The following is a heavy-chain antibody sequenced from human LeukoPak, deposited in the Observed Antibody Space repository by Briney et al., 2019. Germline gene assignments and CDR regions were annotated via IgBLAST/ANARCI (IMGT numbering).Heavy chain of an antibody. V-gene: IGHV3-66*01. CDR2: IYSGGST. Sequence: GGSLRLSCAASGFIVSSNYMSWVRQAPGKELEWVSVIYSGGSTYYADSVKGRFTISRDNSKNTLYLQMNSLRAEDTAVYYCVGGLYDWVDYWGQGTLVTVSS. D-gene: IGHD3-9*01. J-gene: IGHJ4*02. CDR1: GFIVSSNY. CDR3: VGGLYDWVDY.